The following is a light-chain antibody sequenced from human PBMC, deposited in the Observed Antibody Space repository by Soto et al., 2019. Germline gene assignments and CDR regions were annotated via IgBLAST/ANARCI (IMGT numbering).Light chain of an antibody. CDR3: QQYNNWPPAWT. V-gene: IGKV3-15*01. J-gene: IGKJ1*01. CDR2: GAS. Sequence: EIVMTQSPATLSVSPGERATLSCRASQSVRSNFAWYQQKPGQSPRLLIYGASTRAPGIPARFSGSGSGTQFTLTISSLQSEDFAVYYCQQYNNWPPAWTFGQGTKV. CDR1: QSVRSN.